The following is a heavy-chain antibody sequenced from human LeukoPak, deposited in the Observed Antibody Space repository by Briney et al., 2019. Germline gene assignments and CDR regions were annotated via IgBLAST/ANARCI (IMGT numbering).Heavy chain of an antibody. J-gene: IGHJ4*02. D-gene: IGHD3-22*01. V-gene: IGHV3-7*01. Sequence: GGSLRLSCVGSGFTFSSHWMTWVRQAPGKGLEWVANIKEDGSAKSYVDSVKGRFTISRDNAENSLYLQMNSLRVDDTALYYCARQYHHETSCYRWSDYWGQGTLVTVSS. CDR1: GFTFSSHW. CDR3: ARQYHHETSCYRWSDY. CDR2: IKEDGSAK.